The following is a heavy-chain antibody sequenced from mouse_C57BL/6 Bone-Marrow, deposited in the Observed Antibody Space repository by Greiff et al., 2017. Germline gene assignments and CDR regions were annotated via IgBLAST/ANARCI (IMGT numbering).Heavy chain of an antibody. J-gene: IGHJ2*01. CDR2: IWSGGST. D-gene: IGHD1-1*01. Sequence: VKLMESGPGLVQPSQSLSITCTVSGFSLTSYGVHWVRQSPGKGLEWLGVIWSGGSTDYNAAFISRLSISKDNSKSQVFFKMNSLQADDTAIYYCARNSITTVVGYYFDYWGQGTTLTVSS. V-gene: IGHV2-2*01. CDR3: ARNSITTVVGYYFDY. CDR1: GFSLTSYG.